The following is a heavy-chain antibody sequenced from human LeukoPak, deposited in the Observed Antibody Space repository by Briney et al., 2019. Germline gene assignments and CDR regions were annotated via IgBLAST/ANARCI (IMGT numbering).Heavy chain of an antibody. CDR3: ASDAYCGGDCYSSGWFDL. CDR2: IWYDGSNK. D-gene: IGHD2-21*02. J-gene: IGHJ5*02. CDR1: GFTFSSYG. V-gene: IGHV3-33*01. Sequence: GGSLRLSCAASGFTFSSYGMHWVRQAPGKGLEWVAVIWYDGSNKYYADSVKGRFTISRDNSKNTLYLQMNSLRAEDTAVYYCASDAYCGGDCYSSGWFDLWGQGTLVTVYS.